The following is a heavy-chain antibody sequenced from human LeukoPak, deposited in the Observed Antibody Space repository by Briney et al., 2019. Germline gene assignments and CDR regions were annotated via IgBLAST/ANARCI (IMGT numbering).Heavy chain of an antibody. V-gene: IGHV4-34*01. Sequence: PSETLSLTCAVYGGSFSGYYWSWIRQPPGKWLEWIGEINHSGSTNYNPSLKSRVTISVDMSKNQFSLKLSSVTAADTAVYYCASIYSSSSFLVDYWGQGTLVTVSS. J-gene: IGHJ4*02. CDR1: GGSFSGYY. D-gene: IGHD6-6*01. CDR3: ASIYSSSSFLVDY. CDR2: INHSGST.